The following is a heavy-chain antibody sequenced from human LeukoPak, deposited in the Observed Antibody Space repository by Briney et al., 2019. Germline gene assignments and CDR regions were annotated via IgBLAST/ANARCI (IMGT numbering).Heavy chain of an antibody. Sequence: SETLSLTCTVSGGSVSTINSYWGWIRQPPGKGLEWIGNVYYSGRANYSPSLRSRVTMSVDTSKNRLSLKMTSVTAADTAVYFCARLRKGRYFDYFFEYWGQGTLVTVSS. CDR2: VYYSGRA. D-gene: IGHD3-9*01. V-gene: IGHV4-39*02. J-gene: IGHJ4*02. CDR3: ARLRKGRYFDYFFEY. CDR1: GGSVSTINSY.